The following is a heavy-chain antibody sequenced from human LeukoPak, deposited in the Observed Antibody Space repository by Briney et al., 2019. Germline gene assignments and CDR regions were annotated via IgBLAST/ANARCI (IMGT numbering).Heavy chain of an antibody. V-gene: IGHV3-21*01. CDR3: ASLGYCSSTSCLDY. D-gene: IGHD2-2*01. CDR2: ISSSSSYI. Sequence: GGSLRLSCAASGFTFSSYSMNWVRRAPGKGLEWVSSISSSSSYIYYADSVKGRFTISRDNAKNSLYLQMNSLRAEDTAVYYCASLGYCSSTSCLDYWGQGTLVTVSS. J-gene: IGHJ4*02. CDR1: GFTFSSYS.